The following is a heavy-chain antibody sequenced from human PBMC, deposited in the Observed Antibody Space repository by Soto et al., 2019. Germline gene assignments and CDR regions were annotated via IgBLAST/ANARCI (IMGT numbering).Heavy chain of an antibody. D-gene: IGHD3-3*01. Sequence: GGSLRLSCAASGLTFSTYAMSWVRQAPGEGLEWVSGISVSGDNTYYADSVKGRFTISRDNSKNTLYLQMNNLRAEDTAVYYCADGGEWSFNFVYWGQGTLVTVSS. J-gene: IGHJ4*02. V-gene: IGHV3-23*01. CDR1: GLTFSTYA. CDR2: ISVSGDNT. CDR3: ADGGEWSFNFVY.